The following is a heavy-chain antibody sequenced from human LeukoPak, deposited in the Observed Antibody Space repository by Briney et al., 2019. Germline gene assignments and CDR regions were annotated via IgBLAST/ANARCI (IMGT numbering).Heavy chain of an antibody. CDR2: ISSSGSNI. D-gene: IGHD6-13*01. V-gene: IGHV3-48*03. CDR3: ARSPRQLGIRSDY. Sequence: GGSLRLSCAASGFTLSSYEMNWVRQAPGKGLEWVSYISSSGSNIYYADSVKGRFTISRDNAKNSLDLQMNSLRAEDTAVYYCARSPRQLGIRSDYWGQGTLVTVSS. J-gene: IGHJ4*02. CDR1: GFTLSSYE.